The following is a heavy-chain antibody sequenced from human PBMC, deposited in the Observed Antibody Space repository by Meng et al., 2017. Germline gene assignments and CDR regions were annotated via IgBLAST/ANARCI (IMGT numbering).Heavy chain of an antibody. CDR2: ISGSGGST. CDR3: AKRDILTGYNDY. J-gene: IGHJ4*02. CDR1: GFTFSSYA. Sequence: AQVVESGGGLVKPGGSLRLSCAASGFTFSSYAMSWVRQAPGKGLEWVSAISGSGGSTYYADSVKGRFTISRDNSKDTLYLQMNSLRAEDTAVYYCAKRDILTGYNDYWGQGTLVTVSS. V-gene: IGHV3-23*04. D-gene: IGHD3-9*01.